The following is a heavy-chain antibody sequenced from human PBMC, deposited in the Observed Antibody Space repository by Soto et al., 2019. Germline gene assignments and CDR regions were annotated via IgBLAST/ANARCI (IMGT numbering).Heavy chain of an antibody. D-gene: IGHD6-6*01. CDR1: GFTFSSYW. Sequence: GGSLRLSCAASGFTFSSYWMHWVRQAPGKGLVWVSRINSDGSSTSYADSVKGRFTISRDNAKNTLYLQMNSLRAEDTAVYYCARDFGDEYSSSSGYFDYWGQGTLVTVSS. V-gene: IGHV3-74*01. CDR3: ARDFGDEYSSSSGYFDY. CDR2: INSDGSST. J-gene: IGHJ4*02.